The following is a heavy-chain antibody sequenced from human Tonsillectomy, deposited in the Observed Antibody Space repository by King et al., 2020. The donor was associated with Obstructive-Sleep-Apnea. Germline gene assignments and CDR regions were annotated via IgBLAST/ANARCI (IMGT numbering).Heavy chain of an antibody. V-gene: IGHV3-30*02. CDR3: AKDTSSVAY. D-gene: IGHD1-1*01. CDR2: IRYDGSNK. CDR1: GFIFSNYA. Sequence: QLVQSGGGVVQPGGSLRLSCAASGFIFSNYAMHWVRQAPGKGLEWVACIRYDGSNKYYAASVKGRFTISRDNSKNTLYLQMNSLRTEDTAVYYCAKDTSSVAYWGQGTLVTVSS. J-gene: IGHJ4*02.